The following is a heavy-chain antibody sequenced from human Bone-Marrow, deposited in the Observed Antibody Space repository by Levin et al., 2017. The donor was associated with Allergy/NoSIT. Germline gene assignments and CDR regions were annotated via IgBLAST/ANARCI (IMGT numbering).Heavy chain of an antibody. Sequence: GESLKISCAASGFTFSSYAMSWVRQAPGKGLEWASAISGSGGSTYYADSVKGRFTISRDNSKNTLYLQMNSLRAEDTAVYYCAKARRGSWAFDYWGQGTLVTVSS. CDR2: ISGSGGST. CDR3: AKARRGSWAFDY. V-gene: IGHV3-23*01. J-gene: IGHJ4*02. CDR1: GFTFSSYA. D-gene: IGHD3-10*01.